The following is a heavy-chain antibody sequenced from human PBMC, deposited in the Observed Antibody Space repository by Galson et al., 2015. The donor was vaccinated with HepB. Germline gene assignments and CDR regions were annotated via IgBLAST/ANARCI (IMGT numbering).Heavy chain of an antibody. CDR2: TYYRSKWYN. CDR3: ARDRVTLPGILYGMDV. J-gene: IGHJ6*02. D-gene: IGHD4-23*01. CDR1: GDSVSSNSAA. Sequence: CAISGDSVSSNSAAWNWIRQSPSRGLEWLGRTYYRSKWYNDYAVSVKSRITINPDTSKNQFSLQLNSVTPEDTAVYYCARDRVTLPGILYGMDVWGQGTTVTVSS. V-gene: IGHV6-1*01.